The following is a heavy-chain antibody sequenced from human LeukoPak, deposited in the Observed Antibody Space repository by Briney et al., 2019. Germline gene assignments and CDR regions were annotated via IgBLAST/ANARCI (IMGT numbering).Heavy chain of an antibody. J-gene: IGHJ5*02. D-gene: IGHD3-10*01. CDR3: ARSLLWFGELYRAPRFDP. Sequence: GASVKVSCKASGGTFSSYAISWVRQAPGQGLEWMGGIIPIFGTANYAQKFQGRVTITADESTSTAYMELSSLRSEDTAVYYCARSLLWFGELYRAPRFDPWGQGTLVTVSS. CDR2: IIPIFGTA. CDR1: GGTFSSYA. V-gene: IGHV1-69*13.